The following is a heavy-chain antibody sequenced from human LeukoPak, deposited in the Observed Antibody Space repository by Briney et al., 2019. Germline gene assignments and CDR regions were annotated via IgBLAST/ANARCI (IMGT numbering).Heavy chain of an antibody. CDR1: GGSISSYY. CDR3: ARDRGPYGMDV. CDR2: IYYSGST. D-gene: IGHD3-10*01. V-gene: IGHV4-59*01. J-gene: IGHJ6*02. Sequence: PSETLSLTCTVSGGSISSYYWSWIRQPPGKGLEWIGYIYYSGSTNYNPSLKSRVTISVDTSKNQFSLKLGSVTAADTAVYYCARDRGPYGMDVWGQGTTVTVYS.